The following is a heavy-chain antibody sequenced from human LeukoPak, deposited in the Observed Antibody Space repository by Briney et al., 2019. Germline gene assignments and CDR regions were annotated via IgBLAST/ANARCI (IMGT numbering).Heavy chain of an antibody. Sequence: SETLSLTCAVYGGSFSGYYWSWIRQPPGKGLEWIGEINHSGSTNYNPSLKSRVTISVDTSKNQFSLKLSSVTAADTAVYYCASGAYSNRNWFDPWGQGTLVTVSS. D-gene: IGHD4-11*01. CDR1: GGSFSGYY. CDR2: INHSGST. V-gene: IGHV4-34*01. CDR3: ASGAYSNRNWFDP. J-gene: IGHJ5*02.